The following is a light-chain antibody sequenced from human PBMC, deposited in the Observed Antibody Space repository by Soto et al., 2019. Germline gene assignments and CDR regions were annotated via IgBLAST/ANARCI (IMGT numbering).Light chain of an antibody. V-gene: IGLV4-69*01. CDR2: LNSDGSH. CDR1: SGHSSYA. Sequence: QLVLTQSPSASASLGAWVKLTCTLSSGHSSYAIAWHQQPPEQGPRYLMKLNSDGSHSKGDGIPGRFSGSTSRAQRSLTISSHQSEDEADYPCPTGGATILFGGRTKLTVL. CDR3: PTGGATIL. J-gene: IGLJ2*01.